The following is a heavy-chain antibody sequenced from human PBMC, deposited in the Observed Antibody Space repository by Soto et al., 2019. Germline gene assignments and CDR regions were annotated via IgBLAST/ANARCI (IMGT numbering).Heavy chain of an antibody. J-gene: IGHJ6*02. Sequence: QVQLVQSGAEVKKPGASVKVSCKASGYTFTGYYMHWVRQAPGQGLEWMGWINPNSGGTNYAQKFQGRVTMTRDTSISTAYMELSRLRSDDTAVYYCATGYCSGGSCYSYYYYYGMDVWAKGPRSPSP. CDR1: GYTFTGYY. CDR2: INPNSGGT. CDR3: ATGYCSGGSCYSYYYYYGMDV. D-gene: IGHD2-15*01. V-gene: IGHV1-2*02.